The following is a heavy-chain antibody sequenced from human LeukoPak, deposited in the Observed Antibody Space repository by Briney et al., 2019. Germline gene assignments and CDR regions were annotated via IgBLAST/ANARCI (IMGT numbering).Heavy chain of an antibody. Sequence: GGSLRLSCAASGFTFSSYAMHWVRQAPGKGLEWVAVISYDGSNKYYADSVKGRFTISRDNSKNTLYLQMNSLRAEDTAVYYCARVRSDYWGQGTLVTVSS. V-gene: IGHV3-30-3*01. CDR1: GFTFSSYA. J-gene: IGHJ4*02. CDR3: ARVRSDY. CDR2: ISYDGSNK.